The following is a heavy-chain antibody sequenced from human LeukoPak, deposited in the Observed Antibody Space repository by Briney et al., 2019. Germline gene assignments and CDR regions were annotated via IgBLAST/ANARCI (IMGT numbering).Heavy chain of an antibody. J-gene: IGHJ4*02. CDR2: ISSSSSYI. CDR3: ARGCSGGSCYLNDY. D-gene: IGHD2-15*01. CDR1: GFTFSSYS. Sequence: GSLRLSCAASGFTFSSYSMNWVRQAPGKGLEWVSSISSSSSYIYYADSVKGRLTISRDNAKNSLYLQMNSLRAEDTAVYYCARGCSGGSCYLNDYWGQGTLVTVSS. V-gene: IGHV3-21*01.